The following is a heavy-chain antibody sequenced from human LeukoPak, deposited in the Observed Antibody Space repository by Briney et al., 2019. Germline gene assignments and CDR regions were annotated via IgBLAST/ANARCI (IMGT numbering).Heavy chain of an antibody. CDR2: VKSKTDGGTT. J-gene: IGHJ6*03. D-gene: IGHD2-2*01. V-gene: IGHV3-15*01. CDR1: GVTFSNAW. Sequence: PGGSLRLSCAASGVTFSNAWISWGRMDPPTGQELVGRVKSKTDGGTTDYAAPVKGRFTISRDDSKNTLYLQMNSLKTEDTAVYYCTTDIVVVPAADYYYYMDVWGKGTTVTVSS. CDR3: TTDIVVVPAADYYYYMDV.